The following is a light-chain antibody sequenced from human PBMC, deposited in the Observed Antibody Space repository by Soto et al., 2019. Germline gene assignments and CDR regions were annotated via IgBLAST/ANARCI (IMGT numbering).Light chain of an antibody. J-gene: IGLJ1*01. CDR3: QVWDNGSDHYV. CDR2: DDT. V-gene: IGLV3-21*02. Sequence: SYELTQPPSVSVAPGQTASIACGGDNIGSKSVHWYQQKPGQAPVLVVFDDTDRPSGIPERFSGSNSGNTATLTISRVEVGDEAGYYCQVWDNGSDHYVFGVGTKVT. CDR1: NIGSKS.